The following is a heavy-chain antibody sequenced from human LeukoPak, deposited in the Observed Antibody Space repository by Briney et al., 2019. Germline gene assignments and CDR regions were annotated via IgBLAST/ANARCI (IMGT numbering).Heavy chain of an antibody. Sequence: GASVKVSCKASGYTFTSYGISWVRQAPGQGLEWMGWISAYNGNTNYAQKLQGRVTMTTDTPTSTAYMELRSLRSDDTAVYYCATTTPRDYCSGGSCYSNWGQGTLVTVSS. CDR2: ISAYNGNT. V-gene: IGHV1-18*01. D-gene: IGHD2-15*01. CDR3: ATTTPRDYCSGGSCYSN. CDR1: GYTFTSYG. J-gene: IGHJ4*02.